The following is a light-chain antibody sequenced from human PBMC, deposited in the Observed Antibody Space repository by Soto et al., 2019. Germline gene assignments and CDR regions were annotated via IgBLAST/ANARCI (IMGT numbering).Light chain of an antibody. V-gene: IGLV1-44*01. CDR1: SSNIGSNT. CDR2: SNN. CDR3: AAWDDSLNGVV. J-gene: IGLJ2*01. Sequence: QSVLTQPPSASGTPGQRVTISCSGSSSNIGSNTVNWYQQLPGTAPKLLICSNNQRPSGVPDRFSGSKSGTSASLAISGLQSEDDADYYCAAWDDSLNGVVFGGGTKLTVL.